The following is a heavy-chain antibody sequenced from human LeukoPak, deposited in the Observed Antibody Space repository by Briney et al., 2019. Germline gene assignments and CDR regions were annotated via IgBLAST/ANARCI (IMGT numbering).Heavy chain of an antibody. V-gene: IGHV4-38-2*02. CDR2: VYHSGST. CDR3: ARVPGVFYDTLTGYGSGWFDP. Sequence: PSETLSLTCTVSGYSISTGYYWGWVRPPPGKRLEWIGTVYHSGSTYYNPSLRSRAAISVDTSRNQFSLGLRSMTAADTAVYYCARVPGVFYDTLTGYGSGWFDPWGQGTLVTVPS. CDR1: GYSISTGYY. J-gene: IGHJ5*02. D-gene: IGHD3-9*01.